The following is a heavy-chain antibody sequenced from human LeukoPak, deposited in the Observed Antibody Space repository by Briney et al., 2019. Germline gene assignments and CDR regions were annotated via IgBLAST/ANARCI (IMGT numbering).Heavy chain of an antibody. Sequence: GRSLRLSCAASGFTFRSYGMHWVRQAPGKGLEWVAVISYDGSNKYYADSVKGRFTISRDNSKNTLYLQMNSLRAEDTAVYYCARDPSTMVRGVPGSRFDPWGQGTLVTVSS. CDR1: GFTFRSYG. CDR3: ARDPSTMVRGVPGSRFDP. D-gene: IGHD3-10*01. J-gene: IGHJ5*02. CDR2: ISYDGSNK. V-gene: IGHV3-30*03.